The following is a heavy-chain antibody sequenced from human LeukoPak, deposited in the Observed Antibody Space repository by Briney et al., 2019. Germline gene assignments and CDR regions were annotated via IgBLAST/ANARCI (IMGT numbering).Heavy chain of an antibody. V-gene: IGHV3-48*03. CDR3: ARLSREFSGSLDY. J-gene: IGHJ4*02. CDR1: GFTLINFE. CDR2: ISSSGTTI. D-gene: IGHD6-13*01. Sequence: GGSLMLSCAASGFTLINFEMTWVRQAPGKGLEWVSYISSSGTTIYNADSVTGRFTISRDNAKNSMYLLMNSLRAEDTAVYYCARLSREFSGSLDYWGQGTLVTVSS.